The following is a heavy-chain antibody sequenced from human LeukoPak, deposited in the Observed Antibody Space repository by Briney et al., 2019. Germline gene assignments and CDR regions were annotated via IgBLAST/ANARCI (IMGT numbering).Heavy chain of an antibody. V-gene: IGHV1-3*01. CDR2: INADNGDT. CDR1: GYTFTAVA. CDR3: ARDYGREYCSGGSCYHSREGEFDY. Sequence: ASVKVSCKASGYTFTAVAMHWVRQAPGQSLEWMGWINADNGDTNYSQKFQGRLTITRDTSATTVYMEVSSLESEDTAVYYCARDYGREYCSGGSCYHSREGEFDYWGQRTLVTVSS. J-gene: IGHJ4*02. D-gene: IGHD2-15*01.